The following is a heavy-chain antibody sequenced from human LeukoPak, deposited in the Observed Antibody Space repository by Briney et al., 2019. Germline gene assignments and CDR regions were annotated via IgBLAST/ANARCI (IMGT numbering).Heavy chain of an antibody. CDR2: INPNSGGT. V-gene: IGHV1-2*02. J-gene: IGHJ6*02. CDR1: GYTFTGYY. Sequence: ASVKVSCKASGYTFTGYYMHWVRQAPGQGLEWMGWINPNSGGTNYAQKFQGRVTMTRDTSISTAYMELSRLRSDDTAVYYCARRPVAVIYYYYGMEVWGQWTTVTVSS. CDR3: ARRPVAVIYYYYGMEV. D-gene: IGHD6-19*01.